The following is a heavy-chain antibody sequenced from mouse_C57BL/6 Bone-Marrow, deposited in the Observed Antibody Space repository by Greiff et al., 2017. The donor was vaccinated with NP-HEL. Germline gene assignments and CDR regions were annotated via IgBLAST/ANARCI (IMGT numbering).Heavy chain of an antibody. D-gene: IGHD1-1*01. J-gene: IGHJ3*01. Sequence: EVKLMESGAELVRPGASVKLSCTASGFNIKDDYMHWVKQRPEQGLEWIGWIDPENGDTEYASKFQGKATITADTSSNTAYLQLSSLTSEDTAVYYCTPNYYGSRAWFAYWGQGTLVTVSA. CDR3: TPNYYGSRAWFAY. V-gene: IGHV14-4*01. CDR2: IDPENGDT. CDR1: GFNIKDDY.